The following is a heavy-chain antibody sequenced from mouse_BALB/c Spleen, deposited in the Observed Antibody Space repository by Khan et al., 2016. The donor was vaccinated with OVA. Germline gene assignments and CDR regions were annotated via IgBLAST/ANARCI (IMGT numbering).Heavy chain of an antibody. V-gene: IGHV5-6-5*01. CDR3: ARDYWFTY. J-gene: IGHJ3*01. Sequence: EVELVESGGGLVQPGGSLKLSCTAAGFTFSNYAMSWVRQTPEKRLEWVASISSGGNTYYPDSVKGRFAISRDNARNILSLQMSSLRSDDTAMYXCARDYWFTYWGQGTLVTVSA. CDR2: ISSGGNT. CDR1: GFTFSNYA.